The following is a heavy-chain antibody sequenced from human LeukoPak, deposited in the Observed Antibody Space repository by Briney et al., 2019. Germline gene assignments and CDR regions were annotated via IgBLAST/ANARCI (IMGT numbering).Heavy chain of an antibody. CDR3: ARESREQQLVLDY. Sequence: SETLSLTCTVSGGSISSGDYYWSWIRQPPGKGLECSGYIYYSGSTYYNPSLKSRVTISVDTSKNQFSLKLSSVTAADTAVYYCARESREQQLVLDYWGQGTLVTVSS. D-gene: IGHD6-13*01. V-gene: IGHV4-30-4*01. CDR1: GGSISSGDYY. CDR2: IYYSGST. J-gene: IGHJ4*02.